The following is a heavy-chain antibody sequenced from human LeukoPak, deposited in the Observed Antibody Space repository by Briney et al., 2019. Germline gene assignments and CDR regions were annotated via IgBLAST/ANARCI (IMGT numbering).Heavy chain of an antibody. CDR2: IIPIFGTA. Sequence: SVKVSCKASGGTFSSYAISWVRQAPGQGLEWMGGIIPIFGTANYAQKFQGRVTITADESTSTAYMELSSLRSEDTAVYYCARDLGKTYYDILTGYYHNDYYYYYGMDVWGQGTTVTVSS. D-gene: IGHD3-9*01. J-gene: IGHJ6*02. V-gene: IGHV1-69*13. CDR1: GGTFSSYA. CDR3: ARDLGKTYYDILTGYYHNDYYYYYGMDV.